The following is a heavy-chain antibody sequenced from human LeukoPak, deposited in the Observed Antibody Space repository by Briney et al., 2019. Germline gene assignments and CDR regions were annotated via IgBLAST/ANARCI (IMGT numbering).Heavy chain of an antibody. V-gene: IGHV3-43D*03. J-gene: IGHJ4*02. D-gene: IGHD3-22*01. Sequence: GSLRLSCAASGFTFDDYAMHWVRQAPGKGLEWVSLISWDGGSTYYADSVKGRFTISRDNSKNSLYLQMNSLRAEDTALYYCAVTYYYDSSGYYPFDYWGQGTLVTVSS. CDR3: AVTYYYDSSGYYPFDY. CDR2: ISWDGGST. CDR1: GFTFDDYA.